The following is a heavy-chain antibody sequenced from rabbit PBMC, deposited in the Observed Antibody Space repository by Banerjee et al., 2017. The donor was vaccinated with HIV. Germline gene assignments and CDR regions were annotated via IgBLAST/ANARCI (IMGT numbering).Heavy chain of an antibody. CDR2: IYTGSGST. V-gene: IGHV1S45*01. Sequence: QEQLEESGGDLVKPEGSLTLTCTASGFSFSSSYWICWVRQAPGKGLELIGCIYTGSGSTYYASWAKGRFTISKTSSTTVTLQMTRLTAADTATYFCARDSDGDGSIVRLDLWGPGTLVTVS. J-gene: IGHJ3*01. CDR1: GFSFSSSYW. D-gene: IGHD6-1*01. CDR3: ARDSDGDGSIVRLDL.